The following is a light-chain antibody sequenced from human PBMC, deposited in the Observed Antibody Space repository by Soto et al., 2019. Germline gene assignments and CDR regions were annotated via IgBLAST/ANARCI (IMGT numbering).Light chain of an antibody. V-gene: IGLV2-23*01. Sequence: QSVLTQPASVSGSPGQSITISCTGTSSDVGSYNLVSWYQQHPGKAPKLMIYEGSKRPSGVSNRFSGSKSGNTASLTISGLQAEDEAAYYCCSYAGSSTPYVFGTGTKVTVL. CDR1: SSDVGSYNL. CDR3: CSYAGSSTPYV. CDR2: EGS. J-gene: IGLJ1*01.